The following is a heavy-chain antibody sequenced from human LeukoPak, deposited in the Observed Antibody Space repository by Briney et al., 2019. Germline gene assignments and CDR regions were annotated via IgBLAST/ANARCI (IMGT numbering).Heavy chain of an antibody. CDR1: GGSISSYY. J-gene: IGHJ6*02. D-gene: IGHD5-12*01. V-gene: IGHV3-7*03. Sequence: ETLSLTCTVSGGSISSYYWSWVRQTPGKGLEWVANIKQDGSEKYYVDSVKGRFTISRDNAENSLYLQMNSLRAEDTALYYCAKDGGSGYSGYDRLLTVGMDVWGQGTTVTVSS. CDR3: AKDGGSGYSGYDRLLTVGMDV. CDR2: IKQDGSEK.